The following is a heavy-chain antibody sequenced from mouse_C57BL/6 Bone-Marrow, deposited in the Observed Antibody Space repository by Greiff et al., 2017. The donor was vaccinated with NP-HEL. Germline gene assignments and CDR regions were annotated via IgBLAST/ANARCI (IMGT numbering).Heavy chain of an antibody. J-gene: IGHJ2*01. CDR1: GYTFTSYG. V-gene: IGHV1-81*01. CDR2: IYPRSGNT. Sequence: QVQLKESGAELARPGASVKLSCKASGYTFTSYGISWVKQRPGQGLEWIGEIYPRSGNTYYNEKFKGKATLTADKSSSTAYMELRSLTSEDSAVYFCARLYFDYWGQGTTLTVSS. CDR3: ARLYFDY.